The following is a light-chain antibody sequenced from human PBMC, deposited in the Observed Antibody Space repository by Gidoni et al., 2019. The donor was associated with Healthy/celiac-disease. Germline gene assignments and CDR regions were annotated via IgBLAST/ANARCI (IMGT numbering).Light chain of an antibody. V-gene: IGKV3-20*01. CDR2: GAS. Sequence: EIVLTQSPGTLSVTPGERATLSCRASQSVSSSYLAGYQQKPGQAPSLLIYGASSRATGIPDRFSGSGSGTDFTITISRLEPEDFAVYYCQQYGSSLLTFXGXTKVEIK. J-gene: IGKJ4*01. CDR1: QSVSSSY. CDR3: QQYGSSLLT.